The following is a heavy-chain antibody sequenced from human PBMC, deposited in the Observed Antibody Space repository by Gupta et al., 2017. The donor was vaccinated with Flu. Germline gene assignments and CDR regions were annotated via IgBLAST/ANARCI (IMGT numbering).Heavy chain of an antibody. J-gene: IGHJ3*02. V-gene: IGHV4-38-2*02. CDR3: ARDRGELLISDAFDI. CDR2: VYQSGST. Sequence: QVQLQESGPGLVKPSETLSLTCTVSGFSISSGYYWGWIRQPPGKGLECIASVYQSGSTFYNPSLHSRVTISMDTSKNQFSLTVNSVIASDTAVYYCARDRGELLISDAFDIWGQGTMVTVSS. CDR1: GFSISSGYY. D-gene: IGHD1-7*01.